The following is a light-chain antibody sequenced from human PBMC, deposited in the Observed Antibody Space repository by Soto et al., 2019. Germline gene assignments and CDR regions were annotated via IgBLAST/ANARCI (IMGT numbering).Light chain of an antibody. CDR2: DAS. CDR3: QQYTHYPYN. V-gene: IGKV1-5*01. Sequence: DIQMTQSPSTLSASVGDRVTITCRASQSVTNWLAWYQQKPGKAPNLLIYDASRLQSGIPSRFSGSGSGTEFTVTISSLQRVDFATYYCQQYTHYPYNFGQGTKLEIK. J-gene: IGKJ2*01. CDR1: QSVTNW.